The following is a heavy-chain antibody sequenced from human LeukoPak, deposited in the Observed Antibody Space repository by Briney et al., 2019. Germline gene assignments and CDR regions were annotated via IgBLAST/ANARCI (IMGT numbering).Heavy chain of an antibody. CDR1: GGSIRSSTYY. CDR2: IFYSGST. J-gene: IGHJ4*02. V-gene: IGHV4-39*01. D-gene: IGHD4-17*01. CDR3: ARHPTLTTLDY. Sequence: KASETLSLTCTVSGGSIRSSTYYWGWIRQPPGKGLEWIGSIFYSGSTYYNPSLKSRVTISVDTLKNQLSLKLSSVTAADTAVCYCARHPTLTTLDYWGQGTLVTVSS.